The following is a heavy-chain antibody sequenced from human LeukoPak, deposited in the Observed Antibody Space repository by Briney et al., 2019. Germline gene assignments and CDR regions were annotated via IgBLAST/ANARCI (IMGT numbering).Heavy chain of an antibody. D-gene: IGHD5-12*01. V-gene: IGHV3-21*01. CDR2: INILSNYI. CDR1: GFTFSSYS. CDR3: ARDRGGYEFFDS. Sequence: SGGSLRLSCAASGFTFSSYSMNWVRQAPGKGLEWVSSINILSNYIYYADSVKGRFTISRDNAKNSLYLQMNSLRAEDTAVYYCARDRGGYEFFDSWGQGILVTVSS. J-gene: IGHJ4*02.